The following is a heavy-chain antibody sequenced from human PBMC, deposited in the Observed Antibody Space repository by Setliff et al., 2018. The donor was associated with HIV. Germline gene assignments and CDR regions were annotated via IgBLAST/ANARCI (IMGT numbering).Heavy chain of an antibody. D-gene: IGHD5-18*01. CDR1: GFIFSKYS. CDR3: TRHVDSGTYMDV. V-gene: IGHV3-72*01. J-gene: IGHJ6*03. Sequence: GSLRLSCAASGFIFSKYSLSWVRQTPGKGLEWFGRIRPKRKSSTTEYAASVKGRFTISRDDSKNSLYLQMNSLKSEDTAVYYCTRHVDSGTYMDVWGRGTTVTVSS. CDR2: IRPKRKSSTT.